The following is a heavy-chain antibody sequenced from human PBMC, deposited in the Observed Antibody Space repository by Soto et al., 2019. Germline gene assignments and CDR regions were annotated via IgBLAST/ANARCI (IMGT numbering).Heavy chain of an antibody. CDR3: ARGGRGTWAYHHNMDV. D-gene: IGHD1-1*01. CDR1: GYNFFNYW. J-gene: IGHJ6*02. CDR2: VYPDDSDT. Sequence: EVQLVQSGAEVKKPGESLKISCQASGYNFFNYWIGWVRQVPGKGLEWVGIVYPDDSDTRYSPSFQGQVIISADKSINAAYLQWNSLKASDSATYYCARGGRGTWAYHHNMDVWGQGTTVIVSS. V-gene: IGHV5-51*01.